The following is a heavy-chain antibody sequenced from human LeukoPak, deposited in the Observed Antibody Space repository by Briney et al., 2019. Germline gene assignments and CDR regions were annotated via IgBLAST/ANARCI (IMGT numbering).Heavy chain of an antibody. CDR3: AAYIVVVPALDY. Sequence: GGSLRLSCAASGFTLSSYAMSWVRQAPGKGLEWVSAISGSGGSTYYADSVKGRFTISRDNSKNTLYLQMNSLRAEDTAVYYCAAYIVVVPALDYWGQGTLVTVSS. D-gene: IGHD2-2*01. V-gene: IGHV3-23*01. CDR2: ISGSGGST. J-gene: IGHJ4*02. CDR1: GFTLSSYA.